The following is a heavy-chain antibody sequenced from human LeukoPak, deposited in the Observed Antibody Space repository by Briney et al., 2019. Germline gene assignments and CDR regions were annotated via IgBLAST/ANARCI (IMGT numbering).Heavy chain of an antibody. CDR2: INPNSGGT. CDR1: GYTFTGYY. D-gene: IGHD3-3*01. CDR3: ARYQYYDFWSGPDY. J-gene: IGHJ4*02. Sequence: ASVKVSCKASGYTFTGYYMHWVRQAPGQGLEWMGWINPNSGGTNYAQKFQGRVTMTRDTSISTAYMELSRLRSDDTAVYYCARYQYYDFWSGPDYWGQGTLVTVSS. V-gene: IGHV1-2*02.